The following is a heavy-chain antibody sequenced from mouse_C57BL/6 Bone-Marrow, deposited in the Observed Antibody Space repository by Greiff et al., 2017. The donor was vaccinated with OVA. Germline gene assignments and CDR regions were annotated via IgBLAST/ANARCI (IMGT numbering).Heavy chain of an antibody. D-gene: IGHD2-4*01. CDR3: TREDYDGYGMDY. V-gene: IGHV1-5*01. J-gene: IGHJ4*01. CDR2: IYPGDSDT. CDR1: GYTFTSYW. Sequence: VQLKQSGTVLARPGASVKLSCKTSGYTFTSYWMHWVKQRPGQGLEWIGAIYPGDSDTSYNQKFKGKATLTEVTSASTAYMQLSSLTNEDSAVYYCTREDYDGYGMDYWGRGNSVTVTA.